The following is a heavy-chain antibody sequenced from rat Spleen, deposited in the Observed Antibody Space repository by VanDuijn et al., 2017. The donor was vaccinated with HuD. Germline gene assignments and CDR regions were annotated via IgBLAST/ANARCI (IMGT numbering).Heavy chain of an antibody. J-gene: IGHJ4*01. CDR1: GFSLTSYS. Sequence: QVQLMESGPGPVQPSETLSLTCTVSGFSLTSYSMHWVRQPPGKGLEWMGAMWSGGSTEYNSALKSRLSISRDTSKNQVFLKMNSLQTEDTAMYFCARSGIPYVMDAWGQGASVTVSS. D-gene: IGHD2-2*01. V-gene: IGHV2-45*01. CDR2: MWSGGST. CDR3: ARSGIPYVMDA.